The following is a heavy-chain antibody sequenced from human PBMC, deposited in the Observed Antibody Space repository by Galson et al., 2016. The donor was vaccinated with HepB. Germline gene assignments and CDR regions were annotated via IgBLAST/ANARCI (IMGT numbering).Heavy chain of an antibody. D-gene: IGHD1-26*01. V-gene: IGHV3-13*04. CDR2: IGTVGDT. CDR3: VRGKALWALPPYYGMNV. J-gene: IGHJ6*02. CDR1: GFIFSTYD. Sequence: SLRLSCAASGFIFSTYDMHWVRQPTGKGLEWVSAIGTVGDTHSPDSVKGRFTISRENAKTSLYLQMNSLRAGDTAVYYCVRGKALWALPPYYGMNVWGQGTTVIVSS.